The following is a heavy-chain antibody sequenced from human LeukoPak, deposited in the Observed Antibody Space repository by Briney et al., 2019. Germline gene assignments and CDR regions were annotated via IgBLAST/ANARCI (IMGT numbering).Heavy chain of an antibody. CDR3: ARAPRKLGYCSGGSCYSGSWFDP. Sequence: SETLSLTCAVYGGSFSGYYWSWIRQPPGKGLEWIGEINHSGSTNYNPPLKSRVTISVDTSKNQFSLKLSSVTAADTAVYYCARAPRKLGYCSGGSCYSGSWFDPWGQGTLVTVSS. V-gene: IGHV4-34*01. J-gene: IGHJ5*02. CDR2: INHSGST. CDR1: GGSFSGYY. D-gene: IGHD2-15*01.